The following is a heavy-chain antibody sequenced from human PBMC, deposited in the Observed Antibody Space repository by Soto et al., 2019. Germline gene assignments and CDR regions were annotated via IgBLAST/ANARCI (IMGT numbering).Heavy chain of an antibody. D-gene: IGHD1-26*01. Sequence: EVKLVESGGGLVQPGGSLTLSCAASGFRVSGSAVHWVRQASGIGLELVGRIRSTTNSYATAYAASVRGRFTISRDDSKSTSYLQMNSLTSEDKAVYYCNRHGWDDSFYICGQGTMVDVAA. CDR1: GFRVSGSA. CDR2: IRSTTNSYAT. J-gene: IGHJ3*02. CDR3: NRHGWDDSFYI. V-gene: IGHV3-73*02.